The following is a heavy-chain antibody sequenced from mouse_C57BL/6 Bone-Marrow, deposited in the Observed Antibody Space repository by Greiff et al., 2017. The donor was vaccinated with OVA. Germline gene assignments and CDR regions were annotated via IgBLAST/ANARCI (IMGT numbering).Heavy chain of an antibody. D-gene: IGHD1-1*01. CDR1: GYTFTDYN. CDR3: ARRLRWYFDV. V-gene: IGHV1-18*01. CDR2: INPNNGGT. Sequence: EVQLVESGPELVKPGASVKIPCKASGYTFTDYNMDWVKQSHGKSLEWIGDINPNNGGTIYNQKFKGKATLTVDKSSSTAYMELRSLTSEDTAVYYCARRLRWYFDVWGTGTTVTVSS. J-gene: IGHJ1*03.